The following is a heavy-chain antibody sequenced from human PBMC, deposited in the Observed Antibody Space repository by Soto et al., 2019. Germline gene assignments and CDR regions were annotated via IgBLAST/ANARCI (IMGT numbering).Heavy chain of an antibody. J-gene: IGHJ6*02. V-gene: IGHV1-69*13. Sequence: SVKVSCKAPGGTFSSYAISWVRQAPGQGLEWTGGIIPIFGTANYAQKFQGRVTITADESTSTAYMELSSLRSEDTAVYYCAREAPVGDYYYYGMDAWGQGTTVTVSS. CDR3: AREAPVGDYYYYGMDA. CDR1: GGTFSSYA. D-gene: IGHD3-16*01. CDR2: IIPIFGTA.